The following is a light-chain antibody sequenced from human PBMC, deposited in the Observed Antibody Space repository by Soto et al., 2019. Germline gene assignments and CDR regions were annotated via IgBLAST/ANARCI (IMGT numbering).Light chain of an antibody. V-gene: IGLV4-69*01. CDR1: SGHSSYA. J-gene: IGLJ2*01. CDR3: QTWGTGIRV. CDR2: LNSDGSH. Sequence: QLVLTQSPSASASLGASVKLTCTLSSGHSSYAIAWHQQQPEKGPRYLMKLNSDGSHSKGDGIPDRFSGSSSGAERYLTISRLQSEDEADDYRQTWGTGIRVFGGGTKLTVL.